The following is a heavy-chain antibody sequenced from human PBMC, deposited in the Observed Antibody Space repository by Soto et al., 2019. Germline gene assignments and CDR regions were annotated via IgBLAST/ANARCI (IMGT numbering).Heavy chain of an antibody. J-gene: IGHJ4*02. Sequence: QVQLQESGPGLVKPSETLSLTCTVSGGSVSSGSYYWSWIRQPPGKGLEWIGSIYYSGSTNSNPSLTSRVPLSVDTSKHQFSLKLSSVTAADTAVYYCARDLLSSGRYFDYWGQGTLVTVSS. CDR2: IYYSGST. V-gene: IGHV4-61*01. D-gene: IGHD6-6*01. CDR1: GGSVSSGSYY. CDR3: ARDLLSSGRYFDY.